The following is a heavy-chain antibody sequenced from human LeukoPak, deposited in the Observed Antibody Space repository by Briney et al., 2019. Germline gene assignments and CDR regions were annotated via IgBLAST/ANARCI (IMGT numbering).Heavy chain of an antibody. CDR2: IDGSGTIP. CDR1: GFTFHSYT. CDR3: ASLYSSQNYYYYMDV. V-gene: IGHV3-48*01. J-gene: IGHJ6*03. Sequence: GGSLRLSCAVSGFTFHSYTVNWVRQAPGKGLEWLSFIDGSGTIPYYADSVRGRFTISINDAKTSLYLHMTSLRAEDTAVYYCASLYSSQNYYYYMDVWGKGTTVTVSS. D-gene: IGHD2-2*02.